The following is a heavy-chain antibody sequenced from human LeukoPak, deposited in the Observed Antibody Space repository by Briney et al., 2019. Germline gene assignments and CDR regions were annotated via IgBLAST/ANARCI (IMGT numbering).Heavy chain of an antibody. CDR2: ISSSGSTI. D-gene: IGHD6-19*01. CDR1: GFTFSSYA. V-gene: IGHV3-48*04. Sequence: GGSLRLSCAASGFTFSSYAMSWVRQAPGKGLEWVSYISSSGSTIYYADSVKGRFTVSRDNAKNSLYLQMNSLRAEDTAVYYCASARSSGWYRGAFDIWGQGTMVTVSS. J-gene: IGHJ3*02. CDR3: ASARSSGWYRGAFDI.